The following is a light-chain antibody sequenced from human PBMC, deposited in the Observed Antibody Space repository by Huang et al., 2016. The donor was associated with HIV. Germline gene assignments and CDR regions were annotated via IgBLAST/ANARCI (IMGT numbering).Light chain of an antibody. CDR1: QGISTW. V-gene: IGKV1D-12*01. CDR2: GAS. CDR3: QQAHTFPLT. Sequence: DIQMTQSPSSVSASVGDRVTITCRASQGISTWLVWCQQKPGRAPKFLIYGASELRPGVPSRFSGSGSGTDFTLTISSLQPEDFATYYCQQAHTFPLTFGGGTKVEMK. J-gene: IGKJ4*01.